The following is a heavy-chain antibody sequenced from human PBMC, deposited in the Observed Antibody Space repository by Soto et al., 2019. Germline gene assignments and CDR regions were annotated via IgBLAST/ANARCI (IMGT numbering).Heavy chain of an antibody. CDR3: AKSPGMYYYDSSGYYHYAY. Sequence: GGSLRLSCAASGFTFSSYAMSWVRQAPGKGLEWVSAISGSGVSTYYADSVKGRFTISRDNSKNTLYLQMNSLRAEDTAVYYCAKSPGMYYYDSSGYYHYAYWAQGSLVTVSS. V-gene: IGHV3-23*01. CDR1: GFTFSSYA. J-gene: IGHJ4*02. CDR2: ISGSGVST. D-gene: IGHD3-22*01.